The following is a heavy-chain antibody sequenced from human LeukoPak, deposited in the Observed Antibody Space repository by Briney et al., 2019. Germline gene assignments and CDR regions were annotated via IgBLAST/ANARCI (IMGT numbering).Heavy chain of an antibody. CDR3: ARTPNGYCSSTSCYAPYYFDY. D-gene: IGHD2-2*03. CDR2: IYPDDSDT. J-gene: IGHJ4*02. V-gene: IGHV5-51*01. CDR1: GYRFTNYW. Sequence: GESLKIACKGSGYRFTNYWIGWVRQMPGKGLEYMGIIYPDDSDTRYSPSFQGQVTISADKSISTAYLQWSSLKASDTAMYYCARTPNGYCSSTSCYAPYYFDYWGQGTLVTVSS.